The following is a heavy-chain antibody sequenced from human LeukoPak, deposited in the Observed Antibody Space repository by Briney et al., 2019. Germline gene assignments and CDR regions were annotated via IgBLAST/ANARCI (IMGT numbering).Heavy chain of an antibody. CDR1: GYTFTGYF. Sequence: GASVKVSCKASGYTFTGYFMHWVRQAPGQGLEWMGWINPNSGGTNYAQKFQGRVTMTRDTSISTAYMELSRLRSDDTAVYYCASLVNIAAAGDAAFDIWGQGTMVTVSS. D-gene: IGHD6-13*01. CDR3: ASLVNIAAAGDAAFDI. CDR2: INPNSGGT. V-gene: IGHV1-2*02. J-gene: IGHJ3*02.